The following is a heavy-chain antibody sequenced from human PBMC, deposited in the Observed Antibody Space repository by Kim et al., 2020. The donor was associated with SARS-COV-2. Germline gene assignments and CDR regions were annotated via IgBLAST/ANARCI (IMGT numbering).Heavy chain of an antibody. CDR2: T. Sequence: TNYTPSLKGRVTISVDTSKNQFSLKLSSVTAADTAVYYCARDRRPYGMDVWGQGTTVTVSS. CDR3: ARDRRPYGMDV. V-gene: IGHV4-59*01. J-gene: IGHJ6*02.